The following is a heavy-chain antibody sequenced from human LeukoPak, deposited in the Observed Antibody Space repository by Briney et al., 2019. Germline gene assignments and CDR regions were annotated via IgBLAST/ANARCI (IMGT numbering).Heavy chain of an antibody. CDR2: IHYSGST. D-gene: IGHD3-22*01. J-gene: IGHJ5*02. CDR3: ARHGGYDRGGYWFDP. Sequence: SETLSLTCTVSGGSISSSNYYWGWIRQPPGKGLEWIGSIHYSGSTYHNPSLKSRVTISVDTSKNQFSLKLSSVIAADTAVYYCARHGGYDRGGYWFDPWGQGTLVTVSS. V-gene: IGHV4-39*01. CDR1: GGSISSSNYY.